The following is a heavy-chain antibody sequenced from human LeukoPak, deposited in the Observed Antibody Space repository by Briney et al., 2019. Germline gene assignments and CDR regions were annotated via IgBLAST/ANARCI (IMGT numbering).Heavy chain of an antibody. CDR3: ARRASDSGAKPTFDF. Sequence: PGGSLRLSCAASGFTFSNAWMSWVRQAPGKGLEWVSVISSGGRNTYYADSVKGRFTLSRDDSKNTLDLQMDSLRAEDTAVYYCARRASDSGAKPTFDFWGQGTLVTVSS. D-gene: IGHD3-22*01. CDR2: ISSGGRNT. V-gene: IGHV3-53*01. J-gene: IGHJ4*02. CDR1: GFTFSNAW.